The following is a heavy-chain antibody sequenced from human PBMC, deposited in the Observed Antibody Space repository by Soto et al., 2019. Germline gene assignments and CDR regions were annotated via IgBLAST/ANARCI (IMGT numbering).Heavy chain of an antibody. Sequence: PSETLSLTCTVSGGSISSGGYYWSWIRQHPGKGLEWIGYIYYSGSTYYNPSLKSRVTISVDTFKNQFSLKLSSVTAADTAVYYCARDSTRSGYSYGNDYWGQGTLVTVS. D-gene: IGHD5-18*01. CDR3: ARDSTRSGYSYGNDY. CDR2: IYYSGST. J-gene: IGHJ4*02. V-gene: IGHV4-31*03. CDR1: GGSISSGGYY.